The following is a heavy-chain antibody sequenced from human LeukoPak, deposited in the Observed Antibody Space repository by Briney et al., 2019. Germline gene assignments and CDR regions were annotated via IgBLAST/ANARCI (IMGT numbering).Heavy chain of an antibody. CDR1: GFDFGISW. D-gene: IGHD1-14*01. CDR2: IYPGDSDT. Sequence: GASLKFSSKGSGFDFGISWIGWVRQMPGKHLGWMGIIYPGDSDTRYSPSYQGRVTMSVDKSNSTAYLQWSTLRASDTAMYYCAKRGVYNCRYFEDWGQGTLVTVSS. V-gene: IGHV5-51*01. CDR3: AKRGVYNCRYFED. J-gene: IGHJ1*01.